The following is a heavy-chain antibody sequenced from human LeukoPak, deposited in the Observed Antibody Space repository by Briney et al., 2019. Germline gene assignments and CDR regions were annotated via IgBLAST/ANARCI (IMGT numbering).Heavy chain of an antibody. CDR2: ISRTSSTI. J-gene: IGHJ4*02. V-gene: IGHV3-48*01. CDR1: GFSFSLYN. CDR3: ARDPATGYSSGWLD. Sequence: GGSLRLSCAASGFSFSLYNMNWVRQAPGEGLEWVSYISRTSSTIYYADSVKGRFTISRDNDKNSLYLQMNSLRAEDTALYYCARDPATGYSSGWLDWGQGTLVTVSS. D-gene: IGHD6-19*01.